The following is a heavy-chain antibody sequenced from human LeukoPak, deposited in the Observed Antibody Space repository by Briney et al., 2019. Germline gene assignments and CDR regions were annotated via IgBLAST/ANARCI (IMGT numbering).Heavy chain of an antibody. CDR3: ARDEAAAGSNGAFDI. Sequence: GGSLRLSCAASGFTFSTYWMSWVRQAPGKGLEWVANIKQDGGEKSYVDAVKGRFTISRDNAKNSLYLQMSSLRAEDTAVYYCARDEAAAGSNGAFDIWGQGTMVTVSS. CDR2: IKQDGGEK. CDR1: GFTFSTYW. D-gene: IGHD6-13*01. J-gene: IGHJ3*02. V-gene: IGHV3-7*01.